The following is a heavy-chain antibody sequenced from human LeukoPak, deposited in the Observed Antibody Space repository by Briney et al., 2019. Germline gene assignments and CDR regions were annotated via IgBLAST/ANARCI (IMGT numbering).Heavy chain of an antibody. CDR3: ARDRHGYFDY. J-gene: IGHJ4*02. D-gene: IGHD6-13*01. CDR1: GFTFSDHY. V-gene: IGHV3-11*01. Sequence: GGSLRLSCAASGFTFSDHYMIWLRQAPGKGLESISYISHNDDTKYYADSVKGRLSISRDNAKSSLYLEMNSLRVEDTAVYYCARDRHGYFDYWGQGTLVTVSS. CDR2: ISHNDDTK.